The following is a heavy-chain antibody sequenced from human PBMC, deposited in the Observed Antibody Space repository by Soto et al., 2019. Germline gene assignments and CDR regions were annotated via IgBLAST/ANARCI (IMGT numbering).Heavy chain of an antibody. CDR1: GFTFSSYA. J-gene: IGHJ4*02. V-gene: IGHV3-23*01. D-gene: IGHD3-10*01. CDR2: ISGSGGST. CDR3: AKAHYGSGSYYKTGWGY. Sequence: EVQLLESGGGLVQPGGSLRLSCAASGFTFSSYAMSWVRQAPGKGLEWVSAISGSGGSTYYADSVKGRFTISRDNSKNTLYLQMNSLRAEDTAVYYCAKAHYGSGSYYKTGWGYWGQGTLVTVSS.